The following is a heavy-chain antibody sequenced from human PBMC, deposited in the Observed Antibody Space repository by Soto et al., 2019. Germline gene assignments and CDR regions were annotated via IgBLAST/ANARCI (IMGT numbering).Heavy chain of an antibody. Sequence: GGSLRLSCAASGFTFSSYSMNWVRRVPGKGLEWVSSISWNSNIIGYADSVKGRFTISRDNAKNSLYLQMNSLRPEDTALYYCAKGGPDGFCSGGRCYFDYWGQGTLVTVSS. V-gene: IGHV3-9*01. J-gene: IGHJ4*02. CDR1: GFTFSSYS. CDR2: ISWNSNII. CDR3: AKGGPDGFCSGGRCYFDY. D-gene: IGHD2-15*01.